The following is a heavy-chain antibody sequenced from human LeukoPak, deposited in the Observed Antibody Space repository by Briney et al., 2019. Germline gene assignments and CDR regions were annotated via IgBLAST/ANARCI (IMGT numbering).Heavy chain of an antibody. CDR2: IYYSGST. J-gene: IGHJ3*02. CDR3: ARYDLDAFDI. CDR1: GGSISSYY. Sequence: SETLSLTCTVSGGSISSYYWSWIRQPPGKGLEWIGYIYYSGSTNYNPSLKSRVTISVDTSKNQFSLKLSSVTAADTAVYYCARYDLDAFDIWGQGTMVTVSS. V-gene: IGHV4-59*01. D-gene: IGHD3-16*01.